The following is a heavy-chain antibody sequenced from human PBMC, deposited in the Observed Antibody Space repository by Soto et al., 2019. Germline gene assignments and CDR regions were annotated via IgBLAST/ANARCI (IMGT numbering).Heavy chain of an antibody. V-gene: IGHV3-7*01. CDR1: GFTFSSFR. Sequence: GGSLRLSCAASGFTFSSFRMDWVRQAPGKGLEWVANINPDGSEKHYVDSVKGRFTISRDNAKNSLYLQMSSLTAEDSALYYCSRSLNAWGQGTRVTV. CDR2: INPDGSEK. J-gene: IGHJ5*02. CDR3: SRSLNA.